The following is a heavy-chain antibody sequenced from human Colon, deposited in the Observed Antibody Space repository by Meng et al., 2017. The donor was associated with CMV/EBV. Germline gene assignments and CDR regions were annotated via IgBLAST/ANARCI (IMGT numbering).Heavy chain of an antibody. CDR3: AKCRSNFCSSITHGMDV. CDR2: ISHDGGST. CDR1: GFTFSDYA. D-gene: IGHD3-3*01. J-gene: IGHJ6*02. V-gene: IGHV3-23*01. Sequence: GGSLRLSCAASGFTFSDYAMSWVRQVPGKGLEWLSAISHDGGSTFLADSVQGRFAISRDNSENTLYLQLNSLRDGDTATYYCAKCRSNFCSSITHGMDVWGPGTTVTVSS.